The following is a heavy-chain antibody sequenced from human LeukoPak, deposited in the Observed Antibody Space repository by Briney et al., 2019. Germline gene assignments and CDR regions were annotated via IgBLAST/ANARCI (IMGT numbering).Heavy chain of an antibody. CDR1: GRSLSSISHY. D-gene: IGHD4-17*01. Sequence: SEPLPLPRTVSGRSLSSISHYWGWIRQPPGEGLEWVGRIYYSASTYYNPSLKSRVTISVDTSKNQFSLKLSSVTAADAAVYYCARHLTVYYFDYWGQGTLVTVSS. CDR2: IYYSAST. V-gene: IGHV4-39*01. CDR3: ARHLTVYYFDY. J-gene: IGHJ4*02.